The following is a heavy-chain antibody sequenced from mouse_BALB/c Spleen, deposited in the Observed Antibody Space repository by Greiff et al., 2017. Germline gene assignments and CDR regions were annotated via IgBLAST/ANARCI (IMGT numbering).Heavy chain of an antibody. Sequence: VQLQQSGPGLVKPSQSLSLTCTVTGYSITSDYAWNWIRQFPGNKLEWMGYISYSGSTSYNPSLKSRISITRDTSKNQFFLQLNSVTTEDTATYYCAPSTGFAYWGQGTLVTVSA. CDR2: ISYSGST. J-gene: IGHJ3*01. CDR1: GYSITSDYA. CDR3: APSTGFAY. V-gene: IGHV3-2*02. D-gene: IGHD2-1*01.